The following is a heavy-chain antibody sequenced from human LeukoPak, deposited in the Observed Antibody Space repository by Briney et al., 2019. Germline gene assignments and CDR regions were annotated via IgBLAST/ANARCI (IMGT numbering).Heavy chain of an antibody. J-gene: IGHJ6*04. CDR3: ARALSSFSIAARPRGMVV. V-gene: IGHV1-69*04. CDR2: IIPILGIA. CDR1: GGTFSSYA. D-gene: IGHD6-6*01. Sequence: SVKVSYKASGGTFSSYAISLVRQAPGQGLEWMGRIIPILGIANYAQTFQARVTIPAEKSTSTGYMELSSLRSEDTAVYYCARALSSFSIAARPRGMVVWGEGTTVTVSS.